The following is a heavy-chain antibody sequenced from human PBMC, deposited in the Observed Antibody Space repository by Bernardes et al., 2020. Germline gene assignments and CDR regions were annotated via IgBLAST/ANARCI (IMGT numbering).Heavy chain of an antibody. CDR1: GFTFSSYG. D-gene: IGHD3-16*02. CDR3: AREPTDYDYIWGSYRYGDYFDY. J-gene: IGHJ4*02. CDR2: ISYDGSNK. V-gene: IGHV3-30*03. Sequence: GGSLRLSCAASGFTFSSYGMHWVRQAPGKGLEWVAVISYDGSNKYYADSVKGRFTISRDNSKNSLYLQMNSLRAEDTAVYYCAREPTDYDYIWGSYRYGDYFDYWGQGTLVTVSS.